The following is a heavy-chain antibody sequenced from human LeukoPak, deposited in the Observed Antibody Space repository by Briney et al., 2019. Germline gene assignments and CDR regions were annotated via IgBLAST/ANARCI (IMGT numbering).Heavy chain of an antibody. CDR2: ISSSSSYI. D-gene: IGHD2-15*01. Sequence: AASVKVSCAASGFTFSSYSMNWVRQAPGKGLEWVSSISSSSSYIYYADSVKGRFTISRDNAKNSLYLQMNSLRAEDTAVYYCARNKGWELPAELDSWGQGTLVTVSS. J-gene: IGHJ4*02. CDR1: GFTFSSYS. CDR3: ARNKGWELPAELDS. V-gene: IGHV3-21*01.